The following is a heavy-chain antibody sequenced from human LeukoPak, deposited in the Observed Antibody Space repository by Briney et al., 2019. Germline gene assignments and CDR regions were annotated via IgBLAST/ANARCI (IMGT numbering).Heavy chain of an antibody. CDR3: ARRIFGVVIILSSMGAFDI. CDR2: IYYSGST. CDR1: GGSISNYY. Sequence: PSETLSLTCTVSGGSISNYYWSWIRRPPGKGLEWIGYIYYSGSTLYNPSLKSRVTISVDTSKNQFSLKLSSVTAADTAVYYCARRIFGVVIILSSMGAFDIWGQGSMVTVSS. J-gene: IGHJ3*02. V-gene: IGHV4-59*08. D-gene: IGHD3-3*01.